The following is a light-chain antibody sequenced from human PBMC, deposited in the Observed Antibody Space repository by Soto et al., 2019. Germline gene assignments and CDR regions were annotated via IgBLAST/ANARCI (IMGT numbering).Light chain of an antibody. CDR1: SSDVGSYNF. Sequence: QSALTQPASVSGSPGQSITISCTGASSDVGSYNFVSWYQHHPGKAPKVVIYGVSNRPSGVSNRFSGSKSGNTAFLTISGLQTEDEADYYCNSYTSSRTYVFGTGTKLTVL. CDR3: NSYTSSRTYV. J-gene: IGLJ1*01. CDR2: GVS. V-gene: IGLV2-14*01.